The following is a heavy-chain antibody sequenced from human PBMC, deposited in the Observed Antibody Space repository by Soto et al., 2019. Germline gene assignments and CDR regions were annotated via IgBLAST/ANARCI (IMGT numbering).Heavy chain of an antibody. D-gene: IGHD6-13*01. Sequence: QVQLQESGPGLVKPSQTLSLTCTVSGGSISSGDYYWSWIRQPPGKGLEWIGSIYYSGSTYYNPSLKRRXTXPXXTSTNQFSLKLNSVTAADTAVYYCASRHSSPYFDYWGQGTLVTVSS. CDR1: GGSISSGDYY. CDR3: ASRHSSPYFDY. V-gene: IGHV4-30-4*01. J-gene: IGHJ4*02. CDR2: IYYSGST.